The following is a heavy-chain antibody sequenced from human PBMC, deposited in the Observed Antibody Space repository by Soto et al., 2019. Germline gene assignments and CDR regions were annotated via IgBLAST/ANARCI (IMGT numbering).Heavy chain of an antibody. J-gene: IGHJ4*02. V-gene: IGHV4-30-4*01. CDR1: GGSISSGDYY. CDR3: ARDTATRLGYFDY. Sequence: PSETLSLTCTVSGGSISSGDYYWSWIRQPPGKGLEWIGYIYYSGSTYYNPSLKSRVTISVDTSKNQFSLKLSSVTAADTAVYYCARDTATRLGYFDYWGQGTLVTVSS. D-gene: IGHD5-18*01. CDR2: IYYSGST.